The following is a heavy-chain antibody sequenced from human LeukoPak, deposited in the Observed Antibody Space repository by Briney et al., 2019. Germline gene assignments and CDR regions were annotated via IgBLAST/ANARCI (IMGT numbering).Heavy chain of an antibody. V-gene: IGHV4-34*01. D-gene: IGHD3-16*02. J-gene: IGHJ4*02. CDR1: GGSFSGYY. Sequence: SETLSLTCAVYGGSFSGYYWSWIRQPPGKGLEWIGEINHSGSTNYNPSLKSRVTISVDTSKNQFSLKLSSVTAVDTAVYYCARGPTNTYYDYVWGSYRYTPYFDYWGQGTLVTVSS. CDR2: INHSGST. CDR3: ARGPTNTYYDYVWGSYRYTPYFDY.